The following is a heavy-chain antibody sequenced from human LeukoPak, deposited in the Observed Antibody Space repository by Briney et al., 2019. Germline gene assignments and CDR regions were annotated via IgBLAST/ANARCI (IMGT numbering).Heavy chain of an antibody. Sequence: GGSLRLSCAASGFSFNTHGMHWVRQAPGKGLEWVAAIWFDGSVKHYSDAVKGRFTISRDNSLNTLYLQMNSLRVEDTAMYYCAKDTAIQFLEPAFWGQGTLVTVSS. CDR3: AKDTAIQFLEPAF. V-gene: IGHV3-33*06. J-gene: IGHJ4*02. CDR2: IWFDGSVK. D-gene: IGHD3-3*01. CDR1: GFSFNTHG.